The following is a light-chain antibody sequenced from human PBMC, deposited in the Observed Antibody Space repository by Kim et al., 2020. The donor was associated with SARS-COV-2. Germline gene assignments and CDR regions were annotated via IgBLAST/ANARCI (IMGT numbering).Light chain of an antibody. J-gene: IGKJ1*01. CDR3: QQYYSTPWT. CDR2: WAS. V-gene: IGKV4-1*01. Sequence: DIVMTQSPDSLAVSLGERATINCKSNQSVLYSSNNKSYLAWYQQKPGQPPKLLIYWASTRESGVPDRFSGSGSGTDFTLTISSLQAEDVAVYYCQQYYSTPWTFGQGTKVDIK. CDR1: QSVLYSSNNKSY.